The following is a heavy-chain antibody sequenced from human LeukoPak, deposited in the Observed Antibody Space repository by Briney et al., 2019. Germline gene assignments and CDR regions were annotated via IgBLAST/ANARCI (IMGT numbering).Heavy chain of an antibody. J-gene: IGHJ5*02. Sequence: GGSLRLSCAASGFTLSNYDMNWVRQAPGQGPEWVSSISTSSRYIYYKDSVRGRFTISRDDAKNSLYLEMNSLRAEDTAVYYCARADCSSSTCYLRRSWFDPWGQGTLVTVSS. CDR3: ARADCSSSTCYLRRSWFDP. V-gene: IGHV3-21*01. CDR1: GFTLSNYD. D-gene: IGHD2-2*01. CDR2: ISTSSRYI.